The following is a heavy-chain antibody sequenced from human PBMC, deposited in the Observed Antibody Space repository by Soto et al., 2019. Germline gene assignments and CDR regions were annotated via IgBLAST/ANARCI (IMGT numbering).Heavy chain of an antibody. Sequence: PGGSLRLSCAASGFTFSSYGMHWVRQAPGKGLEWVAVIWYDGSNKYYADSVKGRFTISRDNSKNTLYLQMNSLRAEDTAVYYCARDALLWFGETFDYWGQGTLVTVSS. D-gene: IGHD3-10*01. CDR1: GFTFSSYG. CDR3: ARDALLWFGETFDY. CDR2: IWYDGSNK. J-gene: IGHJ4*02. V-gene: IGHV3-33*01.